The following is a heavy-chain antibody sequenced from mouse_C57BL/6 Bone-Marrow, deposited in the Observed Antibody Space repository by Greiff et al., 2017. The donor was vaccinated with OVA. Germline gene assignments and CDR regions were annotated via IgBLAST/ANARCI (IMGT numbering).Heavy chain of an antibody. Sequence: EVQLVESGPVLVKPGPSVKISCKASGFTFTDYYMHWVKQSHGKSLEWIGLVYPYNGGTSYNQKFKGKATLTVDTSSSTAYMELNSLTSEDSAVYYCARPYYYGSDWYFDVWGTGTTVTVSS. D-gene: IGHD1-1*01. CDR1: GFTFTDYY. V-gene: IGHV1-36*01. J-gene: IGHJ1*03. CDR2: VYPYNGGT. CDR3: ARPYYYGSDWYFDV.